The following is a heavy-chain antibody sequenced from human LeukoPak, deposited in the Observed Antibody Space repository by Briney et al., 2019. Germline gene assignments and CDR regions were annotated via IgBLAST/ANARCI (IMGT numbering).Heavy chain of an antibody. CDR1: DDCITMYY. CDR3: ARGRVSSSTWHSTYYYYFYMDV. CDR2: VDHTGST. V-gene: IGHV4-59*01. D-gene: IGHD5-18*01. Sequence: SETLSLTCSVSDDCITMYYWTWIRQPPGKGLEWIGYVDHTGSTNFNPSLNGRVSISRDTTNNLFSLRLRSVTAADTAVYFCARGRVSSSTWHSTYYYYFYMDVWGKGTTVTVSS. J-gene: IGHJ6*03.